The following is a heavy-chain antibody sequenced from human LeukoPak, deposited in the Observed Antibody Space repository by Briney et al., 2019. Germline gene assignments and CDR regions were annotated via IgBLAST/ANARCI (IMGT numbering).Heavy chain of an antibody. Sequence: SETLSLTCAVYGGSFSGHYWSWIRQPPGKGLEWIGYISHRGSTNYNPSLNSRVTISVDTSKNQFSLKLNSVTAADTAVYYCARGRNLEWFDYWGQGTLVTVSS. CDR2: ISHRGST. J-gene: IGHJ5*01. V-gene: IGHV4-59*11. D-gene: IGHD3-3*01. CDR1: GGSFSGHY. CDR3: ARGRNLEWFDY.